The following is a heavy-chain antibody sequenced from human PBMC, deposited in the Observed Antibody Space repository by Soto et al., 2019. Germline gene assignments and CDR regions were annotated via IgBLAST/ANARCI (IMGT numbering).Heavy chain of an antibody. Sequence: GSLRLSCAASGFTFSSYGMHWVRQAPGKGLEWVAVIWYDGSNKYYADSVKGRFTISRDNSKNTLYLQMNSLRAEDTAVYYCAREGDILTGFPSYYFDYWGQGTLVTVSS. CDR2: IWYDGSNK. CDR3: AREGDILTGFPSYYFDY. D-gene: IGHD3-9*01. J-gene: IGHJ4*02. CDR1: GFTFSSYG. V-gene: IGHV3-33*01.